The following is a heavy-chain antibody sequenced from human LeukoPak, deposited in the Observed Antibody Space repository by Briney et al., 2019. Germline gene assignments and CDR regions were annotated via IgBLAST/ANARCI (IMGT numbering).Heavy chain of an antibody. V-gene: IGHV4-61*02. D-gene: IGHD5-12*01. CDR3: ARDYEVEYYFDY. J-gene: IGHJ4*02. Sequence: SQTLSLTCTVSGGSISSGSYYWSWIRQPAGKGLEWIGRIYTSGSTNYNPSPKSRVTISVDTSKNQFSLKLSSVTAADTAVYYCARDYEVEYYFDYWGQGTLVTVSS. CDR2: IYTSGST. CDR1: GGSISSGSYY.